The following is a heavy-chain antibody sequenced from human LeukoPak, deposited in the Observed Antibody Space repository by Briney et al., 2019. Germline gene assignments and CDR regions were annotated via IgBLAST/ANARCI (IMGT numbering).Heavy chain of an antibody. Sequence: GVPLTLPCAPCGLIYKKHREICPSDATERAREGVAYIKQDGNEKHYVDSVEGRFTLSRDDSKNSLYMQMNSLRVDNSAVYYCARGPNYGDRVDYFDYWGQGTLVTVSS. CDR1: GLIYKKHR. J-gene: IGHJ4*02. V-gene: IGHV3-7*02. D-gene: IGHD4-17*01. CDR3: ARGPNYGDRVDYFDY. CDR2: IKQDGNEK.